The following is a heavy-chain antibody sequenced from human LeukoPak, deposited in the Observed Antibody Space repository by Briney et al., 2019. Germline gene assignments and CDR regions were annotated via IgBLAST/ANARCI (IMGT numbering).Heavy chain of an antibody. CDR1: GGSISSYY. Sequence: SETLSLTCTVSGGSISSYYWSWIRQPPGKGLEWIGYIYYSGSTNYNPPLKSRVTISVDTSKNQFSLKLSSVTAADTAVYYCARQYYYYSHVDVWGQGTTVTVSS. CDR3: ARQYYYYSHVDV. CDR2: IYYSGST. V-gene: IGHV4-59*08. J-gene: IGHJ6*02.